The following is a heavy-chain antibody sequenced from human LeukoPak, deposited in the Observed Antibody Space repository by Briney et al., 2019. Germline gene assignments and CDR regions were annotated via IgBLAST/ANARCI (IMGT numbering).Heavy chain of an antibody. D-gene: IGHD4-11*01. J-gene: IGHJ6*03. CDR2: IYSGGST. CDR3: ARARTGQQLISRKEYYYMDV. V-gene: IGHV3-66*01. CDR1: GFTVSSNY. Sequence: GGSLRLSCAASGFTVSSNYMSWVRQAPGKGLEWVSIIYSGGSTYYADSVKGRFTISRDNSKNTLYLQMNSLRAEDTAVYYCARARTGQQLISRKEYYYMDVWGKGTTVTISS.